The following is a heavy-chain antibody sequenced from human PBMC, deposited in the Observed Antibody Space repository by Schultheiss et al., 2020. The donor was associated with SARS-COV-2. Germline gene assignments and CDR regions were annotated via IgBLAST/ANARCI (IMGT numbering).Heavy chain of an antibody. V-gene: IGHV1-2*04. CDR2: INPNSGGT. Sequence: ASVKVSCKASGYTFTGYYMHWVRQAPGQGLEWMGWINPNSGGTNYAQKFQGWVTMTRDTSISTAYIELSRLRTDDTAVNYCTRETPIWCSGGSCYSNYDYYYYGMDVWGQGTTVTVSS. CDR3: TRETPIWCSGGSCYSNYDYYYYGMDV. J-gene: IGHJ6*02. D-gene: IGHD2-15*01. CDR1: GYTFTGYY.